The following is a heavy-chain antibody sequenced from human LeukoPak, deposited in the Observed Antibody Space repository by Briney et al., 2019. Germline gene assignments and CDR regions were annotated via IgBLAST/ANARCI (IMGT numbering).Heavy chain of an antibody. D-gene: IGHD3-22*01. J-gene: IGHJ6*02. CDR2: IYYSGST. Sequence: SETLSLTCTVSGGSISSSSYYWGWIRQPPGKGLEWIGSIYYSGSTYYNPSLKSRVTISVDTSKNQFSLKLSSVTAADTAVYYCARLRYDSSGSPWGYYYYGMDVWGQGTTVTVSS. CDR3: ARLRYDSSGSPWGYYYYGMDV. V-gene: IGHV4-39*01. CDR1: GGSISSSSYY.